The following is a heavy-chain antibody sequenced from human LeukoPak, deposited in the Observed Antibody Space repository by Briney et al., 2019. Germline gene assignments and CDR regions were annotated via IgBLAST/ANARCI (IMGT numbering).Heavy chain of an antibody. J-gene: IGHJ4*02. V-gene: IGHV3-11*01. CDR1: GFTFSDYY. CDR2: ISSSGSTI. CDR3: AREITTTVVTVGFDY. Sequence: GGSLRLSCAASGFTFSDYYMSWIRQAPGKGLEWVSYISSSGSTIYYADSVKGRFTISRDNAKNSLYLQMNSLRAEDTAVYYCAREITTTVVTVGFDYWGQGTLVTVSS. D-gene: IGHD4-23*01.